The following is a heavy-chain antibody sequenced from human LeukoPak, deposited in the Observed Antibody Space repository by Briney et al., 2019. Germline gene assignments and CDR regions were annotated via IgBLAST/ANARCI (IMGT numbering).Heavy chain of an antibody. CDR2: INPNKGDT. D-gene: IGHD2-15*01. Sequence: GASVKVSCKASGYTFSGYYIHWGRRAPGQGLEWLGWINPNKGDTKSAQKFRDRVIMTTDTSLTTAYMEVINLSSDDTAVYYCTRSSWDCSSGSCYSNMNFDYWGQGTLVTVSS. V-gene: IGHV1-2*02. CDR1: GYTFSGYY. CDR3: TRSSWDCSSGSCYSNMNFDY. J-gene: IGHJ4*02.